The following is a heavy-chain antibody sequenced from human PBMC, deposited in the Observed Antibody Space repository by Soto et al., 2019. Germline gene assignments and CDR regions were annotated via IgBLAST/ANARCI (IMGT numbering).Heavy chain of an antibody. CDR2: IGAYNGNT. J-gene: IGHJ6*03. CDR1: GYTFTNYG. CDR3: ASVRQLVGYFYYYMDV. Sequence: ASVKVSCKASGYTFTNYGITWVRQAPGQGLEWMGWIGAYNGNTHYTERRQGRVTMTTDTSTSTAYMELRGLSSDGSAVYYCASVRQLVGYFYYYMDVWGNGTTVTVSS. D-gene: IGHD6-6*01. V-gene: IGHV1-18*01.